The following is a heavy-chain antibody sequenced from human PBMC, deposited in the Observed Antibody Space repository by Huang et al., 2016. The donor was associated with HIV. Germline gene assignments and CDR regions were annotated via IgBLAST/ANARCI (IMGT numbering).Heavy chain of an antibody. V-gene: IGHV4-34*02. J-gene: IGHJ3*02. D-gene: IGHD2-21*01. CDR1: GGPFSGYY. CDR2: VNQSGTV. CDR3: ARRWRWLQNKSLAFDI. Sequence: QAQLQQWGAGLLKQSETLSLNCAVYGGPFSGYYWTWIRQSPDKRLQWIGEVNQSGTVNYNPSLKSRVTLATDSSKSQFFLKLKSVVAADTAVYYCARRWRWLQNKSLAFDIWGQGTMVSV.